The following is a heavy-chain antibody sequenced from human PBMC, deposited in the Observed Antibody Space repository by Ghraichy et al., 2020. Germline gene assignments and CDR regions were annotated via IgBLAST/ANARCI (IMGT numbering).Heavy chain of an antibody. V-gene: IGHV4-59*01. D-gene: IGHD7-27*01. CDR2: IYYSGST. CDR1: GGSISSYY. CDR3: ARESGANWGLADY. Sequence: ESLNISCTVSGGSISSYYWSWIRQPPGKGLEWIGYIYYSGSTNYNPSLKSRVTISVDTSKNQFSPKLSSVTAADTAVYYCARESGANWGLADYWGQGTLVTVSS. J-gene: IGHJ4*02.